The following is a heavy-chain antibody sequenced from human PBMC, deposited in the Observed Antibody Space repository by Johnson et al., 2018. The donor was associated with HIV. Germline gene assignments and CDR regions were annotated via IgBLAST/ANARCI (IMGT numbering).Heavy chain of an antibody. V-gene: IGHV3-23*04. Sequence: VQLVESGGGLVQPGGSLRLSCAASGLAFSNSAMTWVRQAPVKGLAWVSGINWNGGSTGYADFVKGRFTNSRDNSKNTLYLQMNSLRAEDTAVYYCNTDLAAVGSGAFDIWGQGTMVTVSS. CDR2: INWNGGST. CDR1: GLAFSNSA. CDR3: NTDLAAVGSGAFDI. D-gene: IGHD6-13*01. J-gene: IGHJ3*02.